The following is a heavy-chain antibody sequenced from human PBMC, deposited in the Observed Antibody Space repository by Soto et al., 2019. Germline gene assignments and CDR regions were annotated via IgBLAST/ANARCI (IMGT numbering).Heavy chain of an antibody. CDR1: GYTFTSYA. V-gene: IGHV1-3*01. D-gene: IGHD6-13*01. CDR3: ARDLYSNYYDGMDV. J-gene: IGHJ6*02. Sequence: ASVKVSCKASGYTFTSYAMHWVRQAPGQRLEWMGWINAGNGNTKYSQKFQGRVTITRVTSASTANMELSSLRSEDTAVYYCARDLYSNYYDGMDVWGQGTTVTVSS. CDR2: INAGNGNT.